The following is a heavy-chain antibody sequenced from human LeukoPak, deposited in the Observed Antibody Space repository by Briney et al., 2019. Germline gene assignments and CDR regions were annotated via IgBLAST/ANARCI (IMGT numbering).Heavy chain of an antibody. Sequence: KTSETLSLTCTVSGGSISSGSYYWSWIRQPPGKGLEWIGSIYHSGSTSYNPSLKSRVTISVDTSKNQFSLKLSSVTAADTAVYYCARHRAGATSYDAFDIWGQGTMVTVYS. V-gene: IGHV4-39*01. D-gene: IGHD1-26*01. CDR1: GGSISSGSYY. CDR2: IYHSGST. CDR3: ARHRAGATSYDAFDI. J-gene: IGHJ3*02.